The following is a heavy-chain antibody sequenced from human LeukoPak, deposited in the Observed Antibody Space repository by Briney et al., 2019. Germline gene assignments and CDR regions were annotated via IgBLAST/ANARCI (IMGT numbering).Heavy chain of an antibody. V-gene: IGHV3-30*02. CDR1: GFTFGSYG. Sequence: GGSLRLSCAASGFTFGSYGMHWVRQAPGKGLEWVAFIRYDGSDKYNADSVKGRFAISRDNSKNTLYLQMNSLRTEDTAVYYCAKGIAARPAARGYYYYMDVWGKGTTVTVSS. CDR3: AKGIAARPAARGYYYYMDV. CDR2: IRYDGSDK. D-gene: IGHD6-6*01. J-gene: IGHJ6*03.